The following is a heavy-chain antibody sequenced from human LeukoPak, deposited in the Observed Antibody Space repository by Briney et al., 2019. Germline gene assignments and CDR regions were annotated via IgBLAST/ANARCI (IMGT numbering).Heavy chain of an antibody. CDR1: GFTFSSYS. Sequence: PGGSLRLSCAASGFTFSSYSMNWVRQAPGKGLEWVSSITSSSSYIYYADSVKGRFTISRDNAKNSLYLQMNSLRAEDTAVYYCARNQRITMVRGVLPNWFDPWGQGTLVTVSS. CDR3: ARNQRITMVRGVLPNWFDP. CDR2: ITSSSSYI. V-gene: IGHV3-21*01. J-gene: IGHJ5*02. D-gene: IGHD3-10*01.